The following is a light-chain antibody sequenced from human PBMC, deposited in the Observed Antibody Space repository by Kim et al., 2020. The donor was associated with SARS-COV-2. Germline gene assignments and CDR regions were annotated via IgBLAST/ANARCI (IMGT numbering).Light chain of an antibody. V-gene: IGKV3-15*01. Sequence: EIVMTQSPATLSVSPGERATLSCRASQSVSSNLAWYQQKPGQSPRLVIYGASTRATGIPARFSGSGSGTEFTLTISSLQSEDFAVYYCQHYNNWPPWTFGQGTKLEI. CDR2: GAS. CDR1: QSVSSN. J-gene: IGKJ1*01. CDR3: QHYNNWPPWT.